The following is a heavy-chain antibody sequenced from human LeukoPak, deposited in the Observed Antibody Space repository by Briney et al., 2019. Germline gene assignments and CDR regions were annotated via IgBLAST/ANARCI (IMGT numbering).Heavy chain of an antibody. CDR2: IYHSGST. CDR1: GGSFSGYY. CDR3: ARSTVNRLFNWFDP. D-gene: IGHD4-11*01. Sequence: PSETLSLTCAVYGGSFSGYYWSWIRQPPGKGLEWIGEIYHSGSTNYNPSLKSRVTISVDTPKNQFSLKLSSVTAADTAVYYCARSTVNRLFNWFDPWGQGTLVTVSS. V-gene: IGHV4-34*01. J-gene: IGHJ5*02.